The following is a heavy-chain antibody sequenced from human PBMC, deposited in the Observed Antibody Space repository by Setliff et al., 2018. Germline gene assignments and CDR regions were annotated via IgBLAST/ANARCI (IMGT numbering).Heavy chain of an antibody. Sequence: PSETLSLTCAVSGDSIKSNAYYWGWIRQSPVRGLEWLGSVHSSGTTHYNPSLKSRVTIAVDSAKNHFSLNLRSVTAADTAIYYCARPPKWFGEVIIGALDVWGQGTVVTV. D-gene: IGHD3-10*01. CDR3: ARPPKWFGEVIIGALDV. V-gene: IGHV4-39*02. CDR1: GDSIKSNAYY. J-gene: IGHJ3*01. CDR2: VHSSGTT.